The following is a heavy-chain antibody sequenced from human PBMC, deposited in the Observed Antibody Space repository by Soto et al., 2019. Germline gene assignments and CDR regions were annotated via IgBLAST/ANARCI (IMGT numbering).Heavy chain of an antibody. Sequence: PGGSLRLSCAASGLPFSIYTLHWVRQAPGKGLEWVALISYDGHNEYYADSVKGRYTISRDNSKNTLYLQMNSLRPEDTAVYYCAKVAGPHYAMVVWGQGTTVTVSS. CDR3: AKVAGPHYAMVV. V-gene: IGHV3-30-3*01. D-gene: IGHD6-25*01. CDR1: GLPFSIYT. J-gene: IGHJ6*02. CDR2: ISYDGHNE.